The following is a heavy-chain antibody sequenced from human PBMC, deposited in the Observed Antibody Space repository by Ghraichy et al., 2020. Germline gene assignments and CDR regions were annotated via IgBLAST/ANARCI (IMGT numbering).Heavy chain of an antibody. V-gene: IGHV4-30-2*01. D-gene: IGHD3-10*01. Sequence: SETLSLTCVISGGSISSGGYSWSWIRQPPGKGLEWIGYINHGGSTYYNPSLKSRVTMSVDRFKNQFSLKLTSVTAADTAVYYCARALLWYGEFRGHWFDSWGQGTLVTVSS. CDR3: ARALLWYGEFRGHWFDS. CDR2: INHGGST. J-gene: IGHJ5*01. CDR1: GGSISSGGYS.